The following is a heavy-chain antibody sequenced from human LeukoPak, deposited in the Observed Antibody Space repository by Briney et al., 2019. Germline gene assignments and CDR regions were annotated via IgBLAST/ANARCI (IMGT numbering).Heavy chain of an antibody. J-gene: IGHJ4*02. CDR1: GFTFSSYS. V-gene: IGHV3-21*04. D-gene: IGHD3-22*01. CDR3: AKVFDSSGYFYLPFDY. Sequence: GGSLRLSCAASGFTFSSYSMNWVRQAPGKGLEWVSSISSSSSYIYYADSVKGRFTISRDNAKNSLYLQMNSLRAEDTAVYYCAKVFDSSGYFYLPFDYWGQGTLVTVSS. CDR2: ISSSSSYI.